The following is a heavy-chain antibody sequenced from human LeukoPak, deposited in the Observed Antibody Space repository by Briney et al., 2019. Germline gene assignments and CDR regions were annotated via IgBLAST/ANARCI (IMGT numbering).Heavy chain of an antibody. CDR1: GFTFSSYG. J-gene: IGHJ4*02. Sequence: SLRLSCAASGFTFSSYGMHWVRQAPGKGLEWVAVISYDGSNKYYADSVKGRFTISRDNSKNTLYLQMNSLRAEDTAVYFCATVAGYFDYWGQGTLVTVSS. CDR3: ATVAGYFDY. V-gene: IGHV3-30*03. CDR2: ISYDGSNK. D-gene: IGHD2-21*01.